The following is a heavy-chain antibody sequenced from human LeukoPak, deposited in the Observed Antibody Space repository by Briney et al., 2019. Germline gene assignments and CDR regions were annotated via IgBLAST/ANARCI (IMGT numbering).Heavy chain of an antibody. CDR3: ARYGSTVFDI. Sequence: PSETLSLTCSVSGGSINSYYWSWIRQPAGKGLEWIGRIYSSGSTNYNPSLKSRVTMSVDTSKNQFSLKLSSVTAADTAVHYCARYGSTVFDIWGRGTMVTVSS. D-gene: IGHD2-2*03. CDR2: IYSSGST. V-gene: IGHV4-4*07. CDR1: GGSINSYY. J-gene: IGHJ3*02.